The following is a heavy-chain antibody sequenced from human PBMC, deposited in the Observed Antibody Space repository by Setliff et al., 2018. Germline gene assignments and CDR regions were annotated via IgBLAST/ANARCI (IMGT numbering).Heavy chain of an antibody. CDR2: IYYTGNT. J-gene: IGHJ6*02. Sequence: SETLSLTCTVSGGSLTNRYWSWIRQPPGKGLEWIGYIYYTGNTNYNPSLNSRVTISVDTSRNQASLKLNSATAADTAVYYCARDRTAYNYGMDVWGQGTTVTVSS. CDR1: GGSLTNRY. CDR3: ARDRTAYNYGMDV. D-gene: IGHD2-21*01. V-gene: IGHV4-59*01.